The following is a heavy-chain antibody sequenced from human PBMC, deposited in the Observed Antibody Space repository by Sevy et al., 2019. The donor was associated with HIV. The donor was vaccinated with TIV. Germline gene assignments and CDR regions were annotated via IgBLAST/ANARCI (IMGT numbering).Heavy chain of an antibody. D-gene: IGHD2-8*02. J-gene: IGHJ6*02. Sequence: GGSLRLSCAAFGFTFSGFGMHWVRQAPGKGLEWVALISYDGSNKYYADSVKGRFTISRDKSKNTLYLQMNSLRAEDTAVYYCAKRRVQSGLSGGGANYGWDVCGQGTTVTVSS. CDR1: GFTFSGFG. CDR3: AKRRVQSGLSGGGANYGWDV. V-gene: IGHV3-30*18. CDR2: ISYDGSNK.